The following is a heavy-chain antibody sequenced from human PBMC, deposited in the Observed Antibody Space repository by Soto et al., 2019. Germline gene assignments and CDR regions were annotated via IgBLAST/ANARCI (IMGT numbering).Heavy chain of an antibody. J-gene: IGHJ3*02. CDR3: ARLMMEEGAFDI. V-gene: IGHV4-30-4*01. Sequence: QVQLQESGPGLVKPSQTLSLTCTVSGGSISSGDYYWSWIRQPPGKGLEWIGYIYYSGSTYYNPSLKSRVTLSVDTSKNQFSRELSSVTAADTAVYYCARLMMEEGAFDIWGQGTMVTVSS. CDR1: GGSISSGDYY. CDR2: IYYSGST. D-gene: IGHD3-16*01.